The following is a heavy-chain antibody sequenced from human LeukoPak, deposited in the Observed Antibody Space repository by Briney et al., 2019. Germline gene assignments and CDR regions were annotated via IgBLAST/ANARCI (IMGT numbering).Heavy chain of an antibody. V-gene: IGHV3-53*01. CDR1: GFTVSSNS. J-gene: IGHJ4*02. D-gene: IGHD3-22*01. Sequence: GGSLRLSCTVSGFTVSSNSMSWVRQAPGKGLEWVSFIYSDNTHYSDSVKGRFTISRDNSMNTVHLQMNSLRAEDTAMYYCARRAGDYSHPYDYWGQGTLVTVSS. CDR3: ARRAGDYSHPYDY. CDR2: IYSDNT.